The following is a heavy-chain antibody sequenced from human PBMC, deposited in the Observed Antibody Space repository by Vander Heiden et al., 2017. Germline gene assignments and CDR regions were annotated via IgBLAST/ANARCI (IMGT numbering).Heavy chain of an antibody. CDR1: GGSISSSSYY. V-gene: IGHV4-39*01. Sequence: QLQLQESGPGLVKPSETLSLTCTVSGGSISSSSYYWGWIRQPPGKGLEWIGSIYYSGSTYYNPSLKSRVTISVDTSKNQFSLKLSSVTAADTAVYYCALSKGYCSSTSCPNYYYYYGMDVWGQGTTVTVSS. CDR2: IYYSGST. CDR3: ALSKGYCSSTSCPNYYYYYGMDV. D-gene: IGHD2-2*01. J-gene: IGHJ6*02.